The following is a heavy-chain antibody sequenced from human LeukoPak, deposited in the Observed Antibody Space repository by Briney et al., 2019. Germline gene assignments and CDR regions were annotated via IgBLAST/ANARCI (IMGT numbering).Heavy chain of an antibody. CDR3: ARGQYYYGSGSYSGGYYYMDV. J-gene: IGHJ6*03. V-gene: IGHV3-64*01. Sequence: GGSLRLSCAASGFTFSSYNMNWVRQAPGKGLEYVSAISSNGGSTYYANSVKGRFTISRDNSKNTLYLQMGSLRAEDMAVYYCARGQYYYGSGSYSGGYYYMDVWGKGTTVTISS. CDR1: GFTFSSYN. D-gene: IGHD3-10*01. CDR2: ISSNGGST.